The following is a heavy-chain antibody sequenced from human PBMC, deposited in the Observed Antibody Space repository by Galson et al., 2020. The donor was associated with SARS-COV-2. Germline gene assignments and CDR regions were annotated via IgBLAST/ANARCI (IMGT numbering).Heavy chain of an antibody. Sequence: TLPLTCTVSGGSISGSNYYWGWIRQPPGQGLEWIGSTHYSGHIYYSPSLKSRVTISVDTSKNQFSLKLSSVTAADTAVYHGARRDSYCSSTSCYYGFDPWGQGTLVTVSS. J-gene: IGHJ5*02. CDR1: GGSISGSNYY. CDR3: ARRDSYCSSTSCYYGFDP. CDR2: THYSGHI. V-gene: IGHV4-39*01. D-gene: IGHD2-2*01.